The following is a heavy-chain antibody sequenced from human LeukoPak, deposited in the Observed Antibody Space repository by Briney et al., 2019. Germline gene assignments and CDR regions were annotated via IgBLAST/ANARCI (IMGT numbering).Heavy chain of an antibody. CDR1: GFIFSNYN. J-gene: IGHJ6*03. V-gene: IGHV3-21*01. CDR2: ISSSSSYI. CDR3: ARNKLGFSEKYMDV. Sequence: GGSLRLSCAASGFIFSNYNINCVRQAPGNGLEWVSSISSSSSYIYYADSVKGRFTISRDNAKNSLCLQMNSLRAEDTAVYYCARNKLGFSEKYMDVWGKGTTVTISS. D-gene: IGHD7-27*01.